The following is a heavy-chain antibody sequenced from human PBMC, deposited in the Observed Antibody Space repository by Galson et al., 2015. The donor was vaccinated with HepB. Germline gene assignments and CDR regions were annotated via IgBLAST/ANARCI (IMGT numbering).Heavy chain of an antibody. Sequence: SLRLSCAASGFTVSSNYMSWVRQAPGKGLEWVSVIYSGGNTYYAGSVKGRFTISRDNSKNTLYLQMNSLRAEDTAVYSCAKEASYYYASGVDYWGQGTLVTVSS. CDR1: GFTVSSNY. CDR2: IYSGGNT. V-gene: IGHV3-53*01. CDR3: AKEASYYYASGVDY. J-gene: IGHJ4*02. D-gene: IGHD3-10*01.